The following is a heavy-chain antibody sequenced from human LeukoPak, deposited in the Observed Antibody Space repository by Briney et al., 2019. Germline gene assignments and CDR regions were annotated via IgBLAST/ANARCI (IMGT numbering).Heavy chain of an antibody. CDR3: ARRYFDY. Sequence: GRSLELSCVASGFTISSYWMHWVRQAPGKGLEWVANIKQDGSEEYYVDSVKGRFTISRDNAKNSLYLQMNSLRAEDTAVYYCARRYFDYWGQGILVTVSS. V-gene: IGHV3-7*03. J-gene: IGHJ4*02. CDR2: IKQDGSEE. CDR1: GFTISSYW.